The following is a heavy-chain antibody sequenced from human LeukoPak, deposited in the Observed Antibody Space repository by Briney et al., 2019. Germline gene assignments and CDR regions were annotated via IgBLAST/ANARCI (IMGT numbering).Heavy chain of an antibody. V-gene: IGHV4-59*02. CDR2: FLYSGTT. CDR1: NGAVKNYY. CDR3: ATLVYSGSRYHFDT. J-gene: IGHJ4*02. Sequence: SETLSLTCSVSNGAVKNYYWTWIRQPPGQGLEWIGNFLYSGTTTYRASLDSRLIISVDNSKNTVSLKLFSVTAADTAVYYCATLVYSGSRYHFDTWGQGTLVTVSS. D-gene: IGHD1-26*01.